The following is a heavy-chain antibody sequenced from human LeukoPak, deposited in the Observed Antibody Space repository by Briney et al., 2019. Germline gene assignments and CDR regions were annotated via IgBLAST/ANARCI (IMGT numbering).Heavy chain of an antibody. V-gene: IGHV3-74*01. J-gene: IGHJ4*02. Sequence: GGSLRLSCAASGFTFSSYWMHGVRQAPGKGLVWVSRINSDGGSTSYADSVKGRFTISRDNAKNTLYLQMNSLRAEDTAVYYCAKDAAPYNGRWDYFDHWGQGTPVTVSS. CDR2: INSDGGST. CDR3: AKDAAPYNGRWDYFDH. CDR1: GFTFSSYW. D-gene: IGHD5-24*01.